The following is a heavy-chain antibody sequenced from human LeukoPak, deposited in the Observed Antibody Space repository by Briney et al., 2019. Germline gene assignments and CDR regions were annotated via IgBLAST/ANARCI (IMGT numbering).Heavy chain of an antibody. J-gene: IGHJ6*03. CDR3: AKSGLLGYYYYYYMDV. V-gene: IGHV3-23*01. CDR2: ISGSGGST. CDR1: GFNFSSYA. Sequence: GGSLRLSCEASGFNFSSYAMSWVRQAPGKGLEWVSAISGSGGSTYYADSVKGRFTISRDNSKNTLYLQMNSLRAEDTAVYYCAKSGLLGYYYYYYMDVWGKGTTVTVSS. D-gene: IGHD1-26*01.